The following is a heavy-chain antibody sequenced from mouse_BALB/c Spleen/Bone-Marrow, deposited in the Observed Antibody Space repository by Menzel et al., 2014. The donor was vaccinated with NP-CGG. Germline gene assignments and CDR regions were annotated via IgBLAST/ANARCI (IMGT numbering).Heavy chain of an antibody. V-gene: IGHV5-9-2*01. CDR2: ISGGGSCT. Sequence: EVMLVESGGGLVKSGGSLKLSCAASGFTFSNYGMSWVRQTPEKRLEWVATISGGGSCTFYSDSVKGRFTISRDNAKNNLYLQLSSLRSEDTALYYCARHAYYDQTEVSFVYWGQGTLVTVSA. D-gene: IGHD2-4*01. CDR3: ARHAYYDQTEVSFVY. J-gene: IGHJ3*01. CDR1: GFTFSNYG.